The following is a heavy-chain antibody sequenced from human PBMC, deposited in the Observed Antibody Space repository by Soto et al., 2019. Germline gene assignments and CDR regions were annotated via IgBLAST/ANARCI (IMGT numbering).Heavy chain of an antibody. D-gene: IGHD6-19*01. J-gene: IGHJ4*02. Sequence: GGSLRLSCAASGFTFSSYWMSWVRQAPGEGLEWVANIKQDGSEKYYVDSVKGRFTISRDNAKNSLYLQMNSLRAEDTAVYYCARGRFGSGWPYFDYWGQGTLVTVSS. CDR2: IKQDGSEK. CDR3: ARGRFGSGWPYFDY. V-gene: IGHV3-7*01. CDR1: GFTFSSYW.